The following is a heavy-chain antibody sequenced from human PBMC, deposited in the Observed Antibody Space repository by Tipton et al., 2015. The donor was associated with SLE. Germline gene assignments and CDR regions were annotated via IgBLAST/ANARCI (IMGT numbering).Heavy chain of an antibody. J-gene: IGHJ6*02. CDR1: GLTFSDAW. CDR3: ARGQGRGVGYYYGMDV. V-gene: IGHV4-4*07. D-gene: IGHD3-10*01. Sequence: LRLSCAASGLTFSDAWMSWVRQAPGKGLEWIGRIYTSGSTNYNPSLKSRVTMSVDTSKNQFSLKLSSVTAADTAVYYCARGQGRGVGYYYGMDVWGQGTTVTVSS. CDR2: IYTSGST.